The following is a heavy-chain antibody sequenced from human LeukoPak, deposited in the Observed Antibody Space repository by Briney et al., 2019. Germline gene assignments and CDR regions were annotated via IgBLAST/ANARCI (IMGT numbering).Heavy chain of an antibody. V-gene: IGHV1-69*01. J-gene: IGHJ4*02. CDR3: AVRGVDKYYFDY. Sequence: SVKVSCKASGGTFSSYAISWVRQAPGQGLEWMGGIIPIFGKANYAQKFQGRVTITADESTSTAYMELSSLRSEDTAVYYCAVRGVDKYYFDYWGQGTLVTVSS. D-gene: IGHD3-10*01. CDR2: IIPIFGKA. CDR1: GGTFSSYA.